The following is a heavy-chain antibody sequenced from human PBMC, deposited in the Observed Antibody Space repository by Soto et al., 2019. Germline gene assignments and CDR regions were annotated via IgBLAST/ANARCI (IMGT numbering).Heavy chain of an antibody. CDR3: ARDWSGLYSSSSVDYYRMDV. CDR1: GYTFTSYY. J-gene: IGHJ6*02. Sequence: ASVKVSCKASGYTFTSYYMHWVRQAPGQGFGWMGIINPSGGSTSYAQKFQGRVTMTRDTSTSTVYMELSSLRSEDTAVYYCARDWSGLYSSSSVDYYRMDVWGQGTTVTVSS. V-gene: IGHV1-46*01. D-gene: IGHD6-6*01. CDR2: INPSGGST.